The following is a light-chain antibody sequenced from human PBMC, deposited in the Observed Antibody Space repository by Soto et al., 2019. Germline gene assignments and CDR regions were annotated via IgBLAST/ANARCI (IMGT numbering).Light chain of an antibody. CDR2: DAS. CDR1: KTVSNNY. J-gene: IGKJ1*01. CDR3: QQYGSTPRT. V-gene: IGKV3-20*01. Sequence: EIVLTQSPGTLSLSPGERATLSCRASKTVSNNYLAWYQQKPGQAPRLFIYDASSRAIGIPDRFSGRGSGTDFTLTISRLEPEDFAVYYCQQYGSTPRTFGQGTKVEIK.